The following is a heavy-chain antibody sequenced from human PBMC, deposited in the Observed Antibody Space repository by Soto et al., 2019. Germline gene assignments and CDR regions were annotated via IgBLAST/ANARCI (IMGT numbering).Heavy chain of an antibody. CDR1: GGSISSGGYY. J-gene: IGHJ5*02. CDR3: ARDLVGASWFDP. CDR2: IYYSGST. V-gene: IGHV4-31*03. D-gene: IGHD1-26*01. Sequence: SETLSLTCTVSGGSISSGGYYWSWIRQHPGKGLEWIGYIYYSGSTYYNPSLKSRVTISVDTSKNQFSLKLSSVTAADTAVYYCARDLVGASWFDPWGQGTLVTVSS.